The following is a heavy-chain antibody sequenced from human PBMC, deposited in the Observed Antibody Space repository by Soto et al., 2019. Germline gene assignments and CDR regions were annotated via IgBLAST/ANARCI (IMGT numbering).Heavy chain of an antibody. Sequence: QVQLQQWGAGLLKPSETLSLTCAVYGGSFSGYYWSWIRQPPGKGLEWNGEINHSGSTNYNPSLKSRVTISVDTSKSQFSLKLSSVTAADTAVYYCARGRSGMDIVVVPAAYGMDVWGQGTTVTVSS. D-gene: IGHD2-2*03. CDR3: ARGRSGMDIVVVPAAYGMDV. CDR1: GGSFSGYY. J-gene: IGHJ6*02. CDR2: INHSGST. V-gene: IGHV4-34*01.